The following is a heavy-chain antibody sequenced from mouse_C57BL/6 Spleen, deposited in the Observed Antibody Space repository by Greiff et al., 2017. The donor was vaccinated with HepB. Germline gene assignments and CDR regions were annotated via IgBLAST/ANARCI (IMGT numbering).Heavy chain of an antibody. J-gene: IGHJ3*01. V-gene: IGHV14-4*01. CDR1: GFNIKDDY. D-gene: IGHD1-1*01. Sequence: VQLQQSGAELVRPGASVKLSCTASGFNIKDDYMHWVKQRPEQGLEWIGWIDPENGDTEYASKFQGKATITADTSSNTAYLQLSSLTSEDTAVYYCTFYYYGSSHWFAYWGQGTLVTVSA. CDR2: IDPENGDT. CDR3: TFYYYGSSHWFAY.